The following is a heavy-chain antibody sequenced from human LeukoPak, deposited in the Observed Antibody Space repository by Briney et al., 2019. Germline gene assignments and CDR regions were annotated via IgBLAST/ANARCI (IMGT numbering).Heavy chain of an antibody. V-gene: IGHV1-2*06. CDR1: GYTFTGYY. CDR3: ARAVTDYDILTGYYLNVFDI. D-gene: IGHD3-9*01. Sequence: GASVKVSCMASGYTFTGYYMHWVRQAPGRGLEWMGRINPNSGGTNYAQKFQGRVTMTRDTSISTAYMELSRLRSDDTAVYYCARAVTDYDILTGYYLNVFDIWGQGTMVTVSS. CDR2: INPNSGGT. J-gene: IGHJ3*02.